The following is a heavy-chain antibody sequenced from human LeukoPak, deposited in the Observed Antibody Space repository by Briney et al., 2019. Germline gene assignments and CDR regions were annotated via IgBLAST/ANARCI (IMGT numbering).Heavy chain of an antibody. V-gene: IGHV3-23*01. CDR3: AKDDSSYGGSGFDY. J-gene: IGHJ4*02. Sequence: GGSLRLSCAASGFTFSSYAMSWVRQAPGKGLEWVSAISGSGGSTYYADSVRGRFTISRDNSKNTLYLQMNSLRAEDTAVYYCAKDDSSYGGSGFDYWGQGTLVTVSS. CDR1: GFTFSSYA. D-gene: IGHD5-12*01. CDR2: ISGSGGST.